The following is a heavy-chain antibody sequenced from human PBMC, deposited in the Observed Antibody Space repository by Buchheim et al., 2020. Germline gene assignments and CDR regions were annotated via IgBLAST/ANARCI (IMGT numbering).Heavy chain of an antibody. CDR1: GGSISSGGYY. CDR3: ARSRRDITILPINKGYYYYGMDV. J-gene: IGHJ6*02. Sequence: QVQLQESGPGLVKPSQTLSLTCTVSGGSISSGGYYWSWIRQHPGKSLEWIGYIYYSGSTYYNPSLKSRVTISVDTSKNQFSLKLSSVTAADTAVYYCARSRRDITILPINKGYYYYGMDVWGQGTT. V-gene: IGHV4-31*03. CDR2: IYYSGST. D-gene: IGHD3-3*01.